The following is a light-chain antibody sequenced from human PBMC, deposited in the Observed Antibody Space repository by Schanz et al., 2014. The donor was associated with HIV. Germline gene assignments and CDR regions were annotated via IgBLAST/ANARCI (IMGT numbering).Light chain of an antibody. Sequence: QSALTQPASVSGSPGQSITISCTGTSRDVGGYNYVSWYQHHPGKAPKLMIYGVSNRPSGVSNRFSGSKSGNTASLTISGLQAEDEADYYCVSYRSSSTYVFGTGTKLPVL. V-gene: IGLV2-14*03. CDR1: SRDVGGYNY. CDR2: GVS. CDR3: VSYRSSSTYV. J-gene: IGLJ1*01.